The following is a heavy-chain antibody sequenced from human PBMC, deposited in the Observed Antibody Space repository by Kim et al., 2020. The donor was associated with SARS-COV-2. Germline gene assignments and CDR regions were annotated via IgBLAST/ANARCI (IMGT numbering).Heavy chain of an antibody. V-gene: IGHV3-30-3*01. CDR2: ISYDGSNK. D-gene: IGHD6-19*01. CDR1: GFTFSSYA. CDR3: ARETVAATYFDY. J-gene: IGHJ4*02. Sequence: GGSLRLSCAASGFTFSSYAMHWVRQAPGKGLEWVAVISYDGSNKYYADSVKGRFTISRDNSKNTLYLQMNSLRAEDTAVYYCARETVAATYFDYWGQGTLVTVSS.